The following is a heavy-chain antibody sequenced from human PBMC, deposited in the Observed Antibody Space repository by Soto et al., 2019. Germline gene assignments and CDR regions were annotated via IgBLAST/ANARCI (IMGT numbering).Heavy chain of an antibody. V-gene: IGHV1-2*04. D-gene: IGHD2-15*01. CDR3: ARSDLGYCSGGSCPDDAIDI. Sequence: ASVKVSCKASGYTFTGYYMHWVRQAPGQGLEWMGWINPNSGGTNYAQKFQGWVTMTRDTSISTAYMELSRLRSDDTAVYYCARSDLGYCSGGSCPDDAIDIWGQGTMVTVSS. CDR1: GYTFTGYY. CDR2: INPNSGGT. J-gene: IGHJ3*02.